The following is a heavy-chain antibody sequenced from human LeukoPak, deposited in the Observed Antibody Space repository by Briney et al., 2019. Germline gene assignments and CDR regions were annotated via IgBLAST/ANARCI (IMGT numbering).Heavy chain of an antibody. D-gene: IGHD4/OR15-4a*01. CDR1: GGSFSGFY. J-gene: IGHJ4*02. V-gene: IGHV4-34*01. Sequence: SETLSLTCAVYGGSFSGFYWTWIRQPPGKGLEYIGEINDSGSTIYNPSLKGRVTISVDTSKNQFSLNLTSVTAADTAVYHCARGLTGYWGQGTLVTVSS. CDR3: ARGLTGY. CDR2: INDSGST.